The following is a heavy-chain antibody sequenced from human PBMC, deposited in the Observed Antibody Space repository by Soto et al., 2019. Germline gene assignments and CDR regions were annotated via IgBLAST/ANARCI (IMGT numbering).Heavy chain of an antibody. D-gene: IGHD6-13*01. CDR3: AREGLEQQPTFGY. V-gene: IGHV3-33*01. CDR2: IWYDGSNK. Sequence: SGGSLRLSCAASGFTFSSYGMHWVRQAPGKGLEWVAVIWYDGSNKYYADSVKGRFTISRDNSKNTLYLQMNSLRAEDTAVYYCAREGLEQQPTFGYWGQGTLVTVSS. CDR1: GFTFSSYG. J-gene: IGHJ4*02.